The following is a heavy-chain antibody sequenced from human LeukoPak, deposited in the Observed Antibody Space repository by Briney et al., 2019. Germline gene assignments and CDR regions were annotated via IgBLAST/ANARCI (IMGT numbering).Heavy chain of an antibody. CDR3: AREIRLDTFDI. J-gene: IGHJ3*02. CDR2: INHSGST. Sequence: TSETLSLTCAVYGGSFSGYYWSWIRQPPGKGLEWIGEINHSGSTNYNPSLKSRVTISVDTSKNQFSLQLNSVTPEDTAVYYCAREIRLDTFDIWGQGTMVTVSS. D-gene: IGHD5-18*01. V-gene: IGHV4-34*01. CDR1: GGSFSGYY.